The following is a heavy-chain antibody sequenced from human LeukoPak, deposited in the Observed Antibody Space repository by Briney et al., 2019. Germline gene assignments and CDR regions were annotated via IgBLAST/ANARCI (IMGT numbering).Heavy chain of an antibody. CDR3: ARKFWSGYYVDY. V-gene: IGHV1-18*01. CDR2: ISAYNGNT. D-gene: IGHD3-3*01. Sequence: ASVKVSCKASGYTFTSYGISWVRQATGQGLEWMGWISAYNGNTNYAQKLQGRVTMTTDTSTSTAYMELRSLRSDDTAVYYCARKFWSGYYVDYWGQGTLVTVSS. CDR1: GYTFTSYG. J-gene: IGHJ4*02.